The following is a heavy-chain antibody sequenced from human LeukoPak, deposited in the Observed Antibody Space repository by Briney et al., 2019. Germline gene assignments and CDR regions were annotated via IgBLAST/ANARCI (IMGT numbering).Heavy chain of an antibody. Sequence: GGSLRLSCAASGFTFSSYSMNWVRQAPGTGLEWVSSISSSSSYIYYADSVKGRFTISRDNAKNSLYLQMNSLRAVDTAVYYCARASRSHGAYYYYYGMDVWGQGTTVTVSS. CDR2: ISSSSSYI. CDR1: GFTFSSYS. J-gene: IGHJ6*02. CDR3: ARASRSHGAYYYYYGMDV. V-gene: IGHV3-21*01. D-gene: IGHD4-17*01.